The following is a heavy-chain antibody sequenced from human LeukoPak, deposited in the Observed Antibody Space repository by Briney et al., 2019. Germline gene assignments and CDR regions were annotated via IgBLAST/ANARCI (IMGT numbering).Heavy chain of an antibody. CDR2: IWYDGSNK. Sequence: GGSLRLSCAASGFTFSSYGMHWVRQAPGKGLEWVAVIWYDGSNKYYADSVKGRFTISRDNSKNTLYLQMNSLRAEDTAVYYCARGSSWYEADWFDPWGQGTLVTVSS. CDR3: ARGSSWYEADWFDP. V-gene: IGHV3-33*01. CDR1: GFTFSSYG. D-gene: IGHD6-13*01. J-gene: IGHJ5*02.